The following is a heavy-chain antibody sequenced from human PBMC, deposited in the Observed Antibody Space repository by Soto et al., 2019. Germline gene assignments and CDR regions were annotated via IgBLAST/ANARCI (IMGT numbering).Heavy chain of an antibody. CDR3: ARGSGYYYWGDD. Sequence: ASVKVSCKASGYTFTSYAMHWVRQAPGQRLEWMGWINAGNGNTKYSQKFQGRVTITRDTSASTAYMELSSLRSEDTAVYYCARGSGYYYWGDDWGQGTLVTVSS. V-gene: IGHV1-3*01. CDR2: INAGNGNT. CDR1: GYTFTSYA. D-gene: IGHD3-22*01. J-gene: IGHJ4*02.